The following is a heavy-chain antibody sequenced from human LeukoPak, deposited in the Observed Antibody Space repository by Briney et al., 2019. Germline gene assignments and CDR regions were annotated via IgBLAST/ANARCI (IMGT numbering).Heavy chain of an antibody. CDR3: ARGGYSFDY. CDR1: GFSLSGYW. V-gene: IGHV3-7*01. J-gene: IGHJ4*02. D-gene: IGHD5-18*01. CDR2: LHADGVEQ. Sequence: GGSLRLSCAASGFSLSGYWMNWVRQAPGKGLEWVVRLHADGVEQNYVDSVTGRFTMSRDNAKNSLDLQMNSLRVEDTAVYYCARGGYSFDYLGQGTLVAVSS.